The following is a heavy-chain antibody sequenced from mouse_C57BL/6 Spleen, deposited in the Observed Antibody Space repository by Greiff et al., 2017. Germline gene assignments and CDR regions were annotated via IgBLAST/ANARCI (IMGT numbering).Heavy chain of an antibody. Sequence: VKLVESGAELVKPGASVKISCKASGYAFSSYWMNWVKQRPGKGLEWIGQIYPGDGDTNYNGKFKGKATLTADKSSSTAYMQLSSLTSEDSAVYFCARERVLDYWGQGTSVTVSS. CDR3: ARERVLDY. CDR1: GYAFSSYW. J-gene: IGHJ4*01. V-gene: IGHV1-80*01. CDR2: IYPGDGDT.